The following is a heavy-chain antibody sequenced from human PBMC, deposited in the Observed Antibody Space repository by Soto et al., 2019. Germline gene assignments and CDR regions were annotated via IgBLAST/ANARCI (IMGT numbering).Heavy chain of an antibody. V-gene: IGHV3-30*18. J-gene: IGHJ4*02. CDR2: ISYDGSNK. D-gene: IGHD3-3*01. CDR3: AKGRRFLEWLLYDHYFDY. Sequence: PGGSLRLSCAASGFTFSSYGMHWVRQAPGKGLEWVAVISYDGSNKYYADSVKGRFTISRDNSKNTLYLQMNSLRAEDTAVYYCAKGRRFLEWLLYDHYFDYWGQGTLVTVSS. CDR1: GFTFSSYG.